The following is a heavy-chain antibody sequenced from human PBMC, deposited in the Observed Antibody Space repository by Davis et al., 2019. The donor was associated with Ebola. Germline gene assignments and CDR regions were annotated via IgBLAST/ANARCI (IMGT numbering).Heavy chain of an antibody. CDR2: IYPGDSDT. CDR3: ASSPYYDYVWGSYRWSFWDY. Sequence: PGGSLRLSCKGSGYSLTSYWIGWVRQMPGKGLEWMGIIYPGDSDTRYSPSFQGQVTISADKSISTAYLQWSSLKASDTAMYYCASSPYYDYVWGSYRWSFWDYWGQGTLVTVSS. D-gene: IGHD3-16*02. J-gene: IGHJ4*02. CDR1: GYSLTSYW. V-gene: IGHV5-51*01.